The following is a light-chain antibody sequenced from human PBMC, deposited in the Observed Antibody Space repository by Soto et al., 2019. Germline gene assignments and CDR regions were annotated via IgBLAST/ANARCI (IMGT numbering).Light chain of an antibody. CDR3: QQRNSWPPLFT. CDR2: KAS. J-gene: IGKJ3*01. V-gene: IGKV1-5*03. Sequence: QSTQSHYTLSGSVVDRVPITCRASQTISSWWAWYQQKPGKAPKLLIYKASTLKSGVPSRFSGSGSGTEFTLTISDLEPDDFAVYYCQQRNSWPPLFTFGPGSKVDIK. CDR1: QTISSW.